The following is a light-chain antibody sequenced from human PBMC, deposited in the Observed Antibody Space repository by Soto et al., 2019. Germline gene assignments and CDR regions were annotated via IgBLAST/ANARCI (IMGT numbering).Light chain of an antibody. CDR2: AAS. J-gene: IGKJ3*01. V-gene: IGKV1-9*01. CDR3: QAKFT. Sequence: DIQLTQSPSFLSASVGDRVTITCRASQGISSYLAWYQQKPGKAPKLLIYAASTLQSGVPSRFSGSGSGTEFTLTISSLQPEDFATYYCQAKFTFGPGTKVDIK. CDR1: QGISSY.